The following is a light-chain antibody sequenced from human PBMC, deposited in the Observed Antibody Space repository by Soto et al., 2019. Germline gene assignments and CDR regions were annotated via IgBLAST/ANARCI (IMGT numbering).Light chain of an antibody. J-gene: IGLJ2*01. CDR2: DVN. CDR3: SSYTGSSTYVV. CDR1: SRDVGGYNY. V-gene: IGLV2-14*01. Sequence: QSALTQPASVSGSPGQSITISCTGTSRDVGGYNYVSWYQQHPGKAPKLMIYDVNNRPSGVSNRFSGSKSGNTASLTISGLQAEDEADYYCSSYTGSSTYVVFGGGTQLTVL.